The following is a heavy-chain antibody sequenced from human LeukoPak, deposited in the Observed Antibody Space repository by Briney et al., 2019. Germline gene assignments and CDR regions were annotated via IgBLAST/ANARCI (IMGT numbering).Heavy chain of an antibody. CDR2: INHSGST. D-gene: IGHD1-26*01. J-gene: IGHJ4*02. CDR1: GGSFSGYY. Sequence: SETLSLTCAVYGGSFSGYYWSWIRQPPGKGLEWIGEINHSGSTNYNPSLKSRVTISVDTSKNQFSLKLSSVTAADTAVYYCARGYSGSYFGYWGQGTLVTVSS. CDR3: ARGYSGSYFGY. V-gene: IGHV4-34*01.